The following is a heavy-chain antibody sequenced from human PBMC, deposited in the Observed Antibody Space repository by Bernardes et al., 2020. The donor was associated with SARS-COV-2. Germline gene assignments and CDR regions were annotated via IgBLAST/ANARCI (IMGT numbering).Heavy chain of an antibody. D-gene: IGHD2-15*01. CDR2: ISSSSVIT. Sequence: GGSLRLSCEGSGFIFSNYAMNWVRQAPGKGLEWVAFISSSSVITFYADSVKGRFTVSRDNAKNSLYLQVDSLRVEDTAIYYCARDWATPVSLVAPWGQGTLVTVSS. J-gene: IGHJ5*02. V-gene: IGHV3-21*01. CDR1: GFIFSNYA. CDR3: ARDWATPVSLVAP.